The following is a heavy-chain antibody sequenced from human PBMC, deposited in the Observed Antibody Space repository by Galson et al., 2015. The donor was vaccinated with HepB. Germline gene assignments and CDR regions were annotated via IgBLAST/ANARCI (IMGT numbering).Heavy chain of an antibody. CDR1: GGTFSSYA. D-gene: IGHD3-10*01. J-gene: IGHJ4*02. CDR2: IIPIFGTA. CDR3: ARGAGFGELLYDY. V-gene: IGHV1-69*05. Sequence: SVKVSCKASGGTFSSYAISWVRQAPGQGLEWMGGIIPIFGTANYAQKFQGRVTMTRDTSTSTVYMELSSLRSEDTAVYYCARGAGFGELLYDYWGQGTLVTVSS.